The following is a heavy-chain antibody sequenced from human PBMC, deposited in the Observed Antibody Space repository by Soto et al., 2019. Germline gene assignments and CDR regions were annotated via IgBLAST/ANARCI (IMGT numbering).Heavy chain of an antibody. Sequence: EVQLLESGGGLVQPGGSLRLSCAASGFTFSMSALTWVRQAPGKGLEWVSTTGLNGRTTYYADSVKGRFTVSRDNSKNTLDLHMSSLRAEDTAVYYCATVHSTSRSFDYWGQGTLVTVSS. CDR2: TGLNGRTT. CDR3: ATVHSTSRSFDY. V-gene: IGHV3-23*01. D-gene: IGHD6-6*01. J-gene: IGHJ4*02. CDR1: GFTFSMSA.